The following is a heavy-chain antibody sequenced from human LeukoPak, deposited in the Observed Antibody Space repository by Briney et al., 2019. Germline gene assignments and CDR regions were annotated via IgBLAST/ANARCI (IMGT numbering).Heavy chain of an antibody. CDR3: AREAQGDWYFDL. Sequence: GGSLRLSCAASGFTFSSYSMSWVRQAPGKGLEWVSGIYSGGHIYCADSVKGRFTISRDTSKNTLDLQMNSLRAEDTAVYFCAREAQGDWYFDLWGRGTLVTVSS. CDR2: IYSGGHI. D-gene: IGHD3-16*01. V-gene: IGHV3-53*01. CDR1: GFTFSSYS. J-gene: IGHJ2*01.